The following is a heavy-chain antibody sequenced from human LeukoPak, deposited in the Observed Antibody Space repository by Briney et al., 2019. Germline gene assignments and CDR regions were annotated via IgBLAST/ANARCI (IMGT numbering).Heavy chain of an antibody. Sequence: SETLSLTCAVYGGSFSGYYWSWIRQPPGKGLEWIGEINHSGSTNYNPSLKSRVTISVDTSKNQFSLKLSSVTAADTAMYYCARIVVPAAIGRVYYYGMDVWGQGTTVTVSS. CDR1: GGSFSGYY. CDR2: INHSGST. V-gene: IGHV4-34*01. J-gene: IGHJ6*02. D-gene: IGHD2-2*02. CDR3: ARIVVPAAIGRVYYYGMDV.